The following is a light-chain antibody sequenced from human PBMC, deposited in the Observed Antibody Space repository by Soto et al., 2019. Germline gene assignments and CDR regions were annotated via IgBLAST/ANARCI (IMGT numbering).Light chain of an antibody. CDR1: SGHSTYD. CDR3: QTWGTGYVV. J-gene: IGLJ2*01. V-gene: IGLV4-69*01. CDR2: VNIGDSH. Sequence: QSVLTQSPSASASLGASVKLTCTLSSGHSTYDIAWHQQRTDKGPRLLMTVNIGDSHKKGDGIPDRFSGSSSGAERYLTISSLQSEDEADYYCQTWGTGYVVFGGGTKLTVL.